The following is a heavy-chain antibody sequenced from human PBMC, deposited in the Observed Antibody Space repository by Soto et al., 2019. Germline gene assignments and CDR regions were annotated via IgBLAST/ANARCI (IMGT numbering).Heavy chain of an antibody. CDR2: IWYDGSNK. Sequence: QVQLVESGGGVVQPGRSLRLSCAASGFTFSSYGMHWVRQAPGKGLEWVAVIWYDGSNKYYADSVKGRFTISRDNSKNTLYLQMHSLRAEDTAVYYCARVGPSGSYYYYGMDVWGQGTTVTVSS. D-gene: IGHD5-12*01. V-gene: IGHV3-33*01. J-gene: IGHJ6*02. CDR3: ARVGPSGSYYYYGMDV. CDR1: GFTFSSYG.